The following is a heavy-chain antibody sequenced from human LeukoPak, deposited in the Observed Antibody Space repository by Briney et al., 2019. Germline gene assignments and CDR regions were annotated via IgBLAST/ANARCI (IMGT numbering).Heavy chain of an antibody. CDR3: ARSPPSSQKLYFDY. Sequence: ASVKVSCKASGGTFSSYAISWVRQAPGQGLEWMGGIIPIFGTANYAQKFQGRVTTTADESTSTAYMELSSLRSEDTAVYYCARSPPSSQKLYFDYWGQGTLVTASS. V-gene: IGHV1-69*01. CDR2: IIPIFGTA. D-gene: IGHD6-6*01. CDR1: GGTFSSYA. J-gene: IGHJ4*02.